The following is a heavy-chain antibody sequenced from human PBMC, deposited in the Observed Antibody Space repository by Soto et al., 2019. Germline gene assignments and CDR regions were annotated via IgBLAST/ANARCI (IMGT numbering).Heavy chain of an antibody. CDR1: GGSISSGGYS. V-gene: IGHV4-34*01. CDR2: INHSGST. CDR3: ARGYCSSTSCRYNWFDP. J-gene: IGHJ5*02. Sequence: SETLSLTCAVSGGSISSGGYSWSWIRQPPGKGLEWIGEINHSGSTNYNPSLKSRVTISVDTSKNQFSLKLSSVTAADTAVYYCARGYCSSTSCRYNWFDPWGQGTLVTVSS. D-gene: IGHD2-2*01.